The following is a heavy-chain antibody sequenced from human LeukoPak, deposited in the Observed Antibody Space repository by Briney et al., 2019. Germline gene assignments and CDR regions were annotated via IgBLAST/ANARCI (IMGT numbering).Heavy chain of an antibody. J-gene: IGHJ3*02. CDR1: GGSISSYY. Sequence: SETLSLTCTVSGGSISSYYWSWIRQPPGKGLEWIGYIYTSGSTNYNPSLKSRVTISVDTSKNQFSLKLSSATAADTAVYYCARHMGRADAFDIWGQGRMVTVYS. CDR2: IYTSGST. CDR3: ARHMGRADAFDI. V-gene: IGHV4-4*09. D-gene: IGHD2-21*01.